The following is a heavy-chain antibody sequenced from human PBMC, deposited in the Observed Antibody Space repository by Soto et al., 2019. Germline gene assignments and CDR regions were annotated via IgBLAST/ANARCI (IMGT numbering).Heavy chain of an antibody. CDR3: ARDLGYYESDGYFDY. J-gene: IGHJ4*02. CDR1: GFTFSDNY. Sequence: LRLSCAASGFTFSDNYMSWIRQAPWMGLEWVSYISSSGSIIYYADSVKGRFTISRDNAKNSLYLQMNSLRAEDTAVYYCARDLGYYESDGYFDYWGQGALVTVSS. V-gene: IGHV3-11*01. D-gene: IGHD3-22*01. CDR2: ISSSGSII.